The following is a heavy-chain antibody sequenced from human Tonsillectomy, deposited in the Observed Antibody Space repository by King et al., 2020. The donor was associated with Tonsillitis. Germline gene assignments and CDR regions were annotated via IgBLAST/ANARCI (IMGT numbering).Heavy chain of an antibody. D-gene: IGHD2/OR15-2a*01. CDR2: ISYSGRT. V-gene: IGHV4-59*01. CDR3: ARVYGPFDY. J-gene: IGHJ4*02. CDR1: GGSISTYY. Sequence: VQLQESGPGLVKPSETLSLTCTVSGGSISTYYWSWIRQPPGKGLEWIGYISYSGRTDFNPSLKSRVTISVDTSKNQFSLKLSSVTAADTAVYYCARVYGPFDYWGQGTLVTVSS.